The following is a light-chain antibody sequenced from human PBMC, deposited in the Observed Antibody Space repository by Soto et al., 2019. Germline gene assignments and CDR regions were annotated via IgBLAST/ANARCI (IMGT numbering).Light chain of an antibody. CDR1: SSDVGANNY. CDR2: EDS. Sequence: QSAVTQPASVTGSPGQSITISCSGTSSDVGANNYVSWYQQHPGKVPKLMIYEDSNRPSGVSNRFSGSKSGNTASLTISGLQAEDEAYYYCSSETTTSTFCVFGGGTKLTVL. CDR3: SSETTTSTFCV. V-gene: IGLV2-14*01. J-gene: IGLJ3*02.